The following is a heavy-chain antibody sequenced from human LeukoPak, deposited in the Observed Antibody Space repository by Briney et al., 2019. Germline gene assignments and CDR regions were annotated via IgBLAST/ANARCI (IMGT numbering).Heavy chain of an antibody. Sequence: GASVKVSCKASGYTFTSYYIHWVRQAPGQGLEWMGIINPSGGSTSYAQKFQGRVTMTRDTSTSTVYMELSSLRSEDTAVYYCARVGPASVWFGELLLRGPFDYWGQGTLVTVSS. CDR1: GYTFTSYY. J-gene: IGHJ4*02. V-gene: IGHV1-46*01. CDR2: INPSGGST. D-gene: IGHD3-10*01. CDR3: ARVGPASVWFGELLLRGPFDY.